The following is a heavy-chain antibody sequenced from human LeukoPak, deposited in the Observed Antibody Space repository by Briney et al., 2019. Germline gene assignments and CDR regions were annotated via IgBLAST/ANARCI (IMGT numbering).Heavy chain of an antibody. CDR1: GYSFTNYW. J-gene: IGHJ5*02. CDR3: ARKNPTALRNNWFDP. CDR2: INPGGSHI. Sequence: GESLKISCKGSGYSFTNYWIAWVRQMPGKGLEWMGAINPGGSHIRCSPSFQGQVTISTDKSISTAYLQWSSLKASDTAIYYCARKNPTALRNNWFDPWGQGTLVTVSS. D-gene: IGHD5-18*01. V-gene: IGHV5-51*01.